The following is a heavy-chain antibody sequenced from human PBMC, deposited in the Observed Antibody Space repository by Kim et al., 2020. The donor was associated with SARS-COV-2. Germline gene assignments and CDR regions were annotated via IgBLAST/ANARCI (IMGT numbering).Heavy chain of an antibody. CDR3: ARGGYSYGTTIGFDY. J-gene: IGHJ4*02. D-gene: IGHD5-18*01. CDR1: GGSISSYY. CDR2: IYYSGST. V-gene: IGHV4-59*13. Sequence: ETLSLTCTVSGGSISSYYWSWVRQPPGKGLEWIGYIYYSGSTNYNPSLKSRVTISVDTSKNQFSLKLSSVTAADTAVYYCARGGYSYGTTIGFDYWGQGTLVTVSS.